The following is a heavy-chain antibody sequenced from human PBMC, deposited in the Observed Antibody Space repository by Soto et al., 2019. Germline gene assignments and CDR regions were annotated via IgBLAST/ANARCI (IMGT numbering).Heavy chain of an antibody. D-gene: IGHD3-3*01. V-gene: IGHV3-30*03. J-gene: IGHJ6*02. CDR2: TTYDGGIT. CDR3: AGAMENPYFYYGINV. CDR1: GFSFSSYG. Sequence: QGQLVESGGGVVQPGRSLSLSCAASGFSFSSYGMEWVRLAPGKGLEWVAATTYDGGITHYVDSVKGRFTISRDNSKNTLYLQMNSLRVEDTATYYCAGAMENPYFYYGINVWGQGTTVTVSS.